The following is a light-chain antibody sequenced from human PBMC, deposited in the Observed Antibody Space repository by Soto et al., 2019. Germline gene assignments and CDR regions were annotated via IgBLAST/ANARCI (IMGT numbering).Light chain of an antibody. CDR2: STS. Sequence: QAVVTQEPSLTVSPGGTVTLTCASSTGAVTSGYYPNWLQQKPGQAPRALIYSTSNQHSWTPARFSGSLLGGKAALTLSGVQPEDEAEYYCLLYYGGAQVFGGGTKLTVL. J-gene: IGLJ2*01. V-gene: IGLV7-43*01. CDR3: LLYYGGAQV. CDR1: TGAVTSGYY.